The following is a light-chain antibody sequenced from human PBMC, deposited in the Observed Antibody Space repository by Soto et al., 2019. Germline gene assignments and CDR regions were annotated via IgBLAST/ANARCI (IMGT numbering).Light chain of an antibody. CDR3: RQYGSSPPLYT. Sequence: EIVLTQSPGTLSLSPGERATLSCRASQSVSSSYLAWYQQKPGQAPRLLIYGASSRSTGIPARFSGSGSGTDFTPNISRLEPEDFAVYYCRQYGSSPPLYTFGQGTKLEIK. J-gene: IGKJ2*01. V-gene: IGKV3-20*01. CDR1: QSVSSSY. CDR2: GAS.